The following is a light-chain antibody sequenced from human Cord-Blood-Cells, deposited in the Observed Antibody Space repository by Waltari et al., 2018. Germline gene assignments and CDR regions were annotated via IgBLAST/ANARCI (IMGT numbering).Light chain of an antibody. CDR1: QDISNY. CDR2: DAS. V-gene: IGKV1-33*01. J-gene: IGKJ5*01. CDR3: QQYDNLPIP. Sequence: DIQMTQSPSSLSASVGDRVTITCQASQDISNYLNWYQQKPGKAPKLLIYDASNLETGVPSRFSGSGSGTDFTFTISSLQPEDSATYYCQQYDNLPIPVGQGTRLEIK.